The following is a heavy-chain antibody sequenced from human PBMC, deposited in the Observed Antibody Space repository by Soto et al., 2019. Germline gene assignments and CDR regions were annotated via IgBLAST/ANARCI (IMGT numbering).Heavy chain of an antibody. D-gene: IGHD2-2*01. CDR3: ATHPTAGASTSFLGLDP. Sequence: SETLSLTCTVSGGSISSSSYYWGWIRQPPGKGLEWIGSIYYSGSTYYNPSLKSRVTISVDTSKNQFSLKLSSVTAADTAVYYGATHPTAGASTSFLGLDPWGKENLVTFAS. J-gene: IGHJ5*02. V-gene: IGHV4-39*01. CDR1: GGSISSSSYY. CDR2: IYYSGST.